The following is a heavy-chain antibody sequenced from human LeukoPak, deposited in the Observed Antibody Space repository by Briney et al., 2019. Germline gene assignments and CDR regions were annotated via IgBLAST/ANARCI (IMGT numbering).Heavy chain of an antibody. D-gene: IGHD6-19*01. V-gene: IGHV3-33*01. CDR2: IWYDGSNK. Sequence: GRSLRLSCAASGFTFSSYGMHWVRQAPGKGLEWVAVIWYDGSNKYYADSVKGRFTISRDNSKNTLYLQMNSLRAEDTAVYYCARRSAVASNYYFDYWGQGTLVTVSS. CDR3: ARRSAVASNYYFDY. J-gene: IGHJ4*02. CDR1: GFTFSSYG.